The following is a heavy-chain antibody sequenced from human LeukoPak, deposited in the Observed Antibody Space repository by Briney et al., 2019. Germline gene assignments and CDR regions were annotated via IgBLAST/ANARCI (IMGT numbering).Heavy chain of an antibody. CDR1: GGSISSSSYY. J-gene: IGHJ6*03. CDR2: IYYSGST. CDR3: ARNSSGNYLGYSHMGV. Sequence: SETLSLTCTVSGGSISSSSYYWGWIRQPPGKGLEWIGSIYYSGSTYYNPSLKSRVTISVDTSKNHFSLKLSSVTAADTAVYYCARNSSGNYLGYSHMGVLGKGTTVTGSS. D-gene: IGHD6-19*01. V-gene: IGHV4-39*02.